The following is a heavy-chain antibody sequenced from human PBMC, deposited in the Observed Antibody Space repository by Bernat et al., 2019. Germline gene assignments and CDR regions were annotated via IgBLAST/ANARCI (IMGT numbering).Heavy chain of an antibody. V-gene: IGHV3-30*18. J-gene: IGHJ4*02. D-gene: IGHD3-10*01. CDR1: GFTFSSYG. CDR3: AKDIRRVYGSGGVFDY. Sequence: QVQLVESGGGVVQPGRSLRLSCVASGFTFSSYGMHWVRQAPGKGLEWVAVISYDGSNKYYADSVKGRFTISRDNSKNTLYLQMNSLRAEDTAVYYCAKDIRRVYGSGGVFDYWGQGTLVTVSS. CDR2: ISYDGSNK.